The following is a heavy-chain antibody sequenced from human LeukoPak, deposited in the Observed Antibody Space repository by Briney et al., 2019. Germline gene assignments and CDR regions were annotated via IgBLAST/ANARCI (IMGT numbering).Heavy chain of an antibody. J-gene: IGHJ4*02. CDR1: GGSFSGYY. Sequence: SETLSLTCAVYGGSFSGYYWSWIRQPPGKGLEWIGEINHSGSTNYNPSLKSRVTISVDTSKNQFSLKLSSVTAADTAVYYCARGGLYYDSSGLDYWGQGTLVTVSS. V-gene: IGHV4-34*09. D-gene: IGHD3-22*01. CDR3: ARGGLYYDSSGLDY. CDR2: INHSGST.